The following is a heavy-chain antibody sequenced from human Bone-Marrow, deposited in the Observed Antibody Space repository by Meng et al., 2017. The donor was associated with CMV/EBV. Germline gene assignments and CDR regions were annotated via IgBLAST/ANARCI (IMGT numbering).Heavy chain of an antibody. CDR3: ARTYSGSYRFDY. CDR2: IYSGGST. CDR1: GFTVSSNY. V-gene: IGHV3-53*01. D-gene: IGHD1-26*01. J-gene: IGHJ4*02. Sequence: GESLKISCAASGFTVSSNYMSWVRQAPGKGLEWVSVIYSGGSTYYADSVKGRFTISRDNSKNTLYLQMNSLRAEDTAVYYCARTYSGSYRFDYWGQGTLVTVSS.